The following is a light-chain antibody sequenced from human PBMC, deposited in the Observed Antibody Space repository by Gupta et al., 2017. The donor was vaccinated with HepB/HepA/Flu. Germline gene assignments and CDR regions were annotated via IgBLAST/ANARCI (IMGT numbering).Light chain of an antibody. CDR3: QQEDYLPRT. J-gene: IGKJ1*01. Sequence: EIVLTQSPGTLSLSPGERATLPCRTSQSVSTSYLAWYQQKPGQAPRLLMYGTSSRATGIPDRFSGSGSGTDFTLTITRLEPEDFAVYYCQQEDYLPRTFGQGTKVEIK. CDR1: QSVSTSY. CDR2: GTS. V-gene: IGKV3-20*01.